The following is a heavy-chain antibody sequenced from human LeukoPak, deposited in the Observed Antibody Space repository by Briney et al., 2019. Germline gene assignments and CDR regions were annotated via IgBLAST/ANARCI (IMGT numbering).Heavy chain of an antibody. V-gene: IGHV3-7*01. J-gene: IGHJ4*02. CDR1: GFTFSSYW. Sequence: PGGSLRLSCAASGFTFSSYWVSWARQAPGKGLEWVANIKQDGSEKYYVDSVKGRFTISRDNAKNSLYLQMNSLRAEDTAVYYCATFQSDYWGQGTLVTVSS. D-gene: IGHD3-3*02. CDR2: IKQDGSEK. CDR3: ATFQSDY.